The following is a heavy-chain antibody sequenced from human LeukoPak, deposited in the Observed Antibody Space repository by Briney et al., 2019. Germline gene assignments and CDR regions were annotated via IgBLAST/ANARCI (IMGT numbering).Heavy chain of an antibody. Sequence: GGSLRLSCAASGFTFSSYAMTWVRQAPGKGLEWVSAITGGGDTTYYADSVKGRFTISRDNAKNSLYLQMNSLRAEDTAVYYCAREMDYFDSRPIDYWGQGTLVTVSS. D-gene: IGHD3-22*01. J-gene: IGHJ4*02. CDR3: AREMDYFDSRPIDY. V-gene: IGHV3-23*01. CDR1: GFTFSSYA. CDR2: ITGGGDTT.